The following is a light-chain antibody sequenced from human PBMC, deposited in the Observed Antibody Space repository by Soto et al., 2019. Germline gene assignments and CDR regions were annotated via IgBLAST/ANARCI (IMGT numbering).Light chain of an antibody. CDR2: EVN. J-gene: IGLJ1*01. CDR3: SSYAGTNNYV. V-gene: IGLV2-8*01. Sequence: QAVVTQPPSASGSPGQSVTISCTGASSDVGAYNFVSWYQQHPGKAPKLMIYEVNKRPSGVPDRFSGSKSGNTASLTVSGLQAEDEADYYCSSYAGTNNYVFGTGTKLTVL. CDR1: SSDVGAYNF.